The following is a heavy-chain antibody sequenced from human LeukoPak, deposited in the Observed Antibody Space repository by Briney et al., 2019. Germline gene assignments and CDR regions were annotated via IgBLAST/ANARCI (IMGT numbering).Heavy chain of an antibody. Sequence: GGSLRLSCAASGFTFSSYGMHWVRQAPGKGLEWVAVISYDGSNKYYADSVKGRFTISRDNSKNTLYLQMNSLRAEDTAVYYCAKSRFGFGVVNQGAFDIWGQGTMVTVSS. D-gene: IGHD3-3*01. CDR3: AKSRFGFGVVNQGAFDI. J-gene: IGHJ3*02. V-gene: IGHV3-30*18. CDR2: ISYDGSNK. CDR1: GFTFSSYG.